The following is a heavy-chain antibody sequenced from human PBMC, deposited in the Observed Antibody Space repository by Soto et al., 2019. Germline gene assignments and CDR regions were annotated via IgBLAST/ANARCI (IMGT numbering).Heavy chain of an antibody. CDR3: ATAKLLLPWLFDY. V-gene: IGHV3-66*01. CDR2: IYSGGST. Sequence: GGSLRLSCAASGFTVSSNYMTWVRQAPGKGLEWVSVIYSGGSTNYADSVKGRFTISRDDSKNTLFLQMNSLRAEDTAVYYCATAKLLLPWLFDYWGQ. CDR1: GFTVSSNY. D-gene: IGHD2-15*01. J-gene: IGHJ4*02.